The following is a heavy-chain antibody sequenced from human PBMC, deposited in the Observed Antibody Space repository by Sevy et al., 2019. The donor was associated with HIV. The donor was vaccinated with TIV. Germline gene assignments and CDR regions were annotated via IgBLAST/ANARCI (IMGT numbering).Heavy chain of an antibody. CDR2: ISSTGSSI. CDR1: GFAFSDFY. Sequence: GGSPRLSCAASGFAFSDFYMTWIRQAPGKGLEWISYISSTGSSIYYADSVKGRFTISRDNAKNSLYLQMNSLRVEDTAVYYCARDHTAAPGSAYWGQGTLVTVSS. CDR3: ARDHTAAPGSAY. J-gene: IGHJ4*02. V-gene: IGHV3-11*01. D-gene: IGHD6-13*01.